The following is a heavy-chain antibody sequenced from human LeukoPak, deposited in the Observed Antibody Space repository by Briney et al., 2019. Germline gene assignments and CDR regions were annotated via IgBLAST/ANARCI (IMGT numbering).Heavy chain of an antibody. CDR3: ARGGGIGYNFY. Sequence: SETLSLTCTVSGGSISSYYWTWIRQSPGKRVEWMGYRYSSGSANYNPSPGSRVTISIDASKNQISLRLSSVSAADTAVYYCARGGGIGYNFYWGRGTLVTVSS. V-gene: IGHV4-59*01. D-gene: IGHD5-24*01. CDR2: RYSSGSA. J-gene: IGHJ4*02. CDR1: GGSISSYY.